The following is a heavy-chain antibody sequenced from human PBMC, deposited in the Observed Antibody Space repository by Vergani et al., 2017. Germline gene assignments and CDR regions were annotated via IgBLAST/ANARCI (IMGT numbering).Heavy chain of an antibody. CDR3: AKDARLYSSIYYHYRDV. Sequence: EEQLVESGGGFVQPGRSLRLSCAASGFNFEAYTMHWVRQVPGKGPEWVSGIVWSNDAVLYAASVKGRFTISRDNANNSLYLQMDSLRPEDTALYYCAKDARLYSSIYYHYRDVWCKGTTVTVSS. CDR1: GFNFEAYT. CDR2: IVWSNDAV. D-gene: IGHD6-13*01. V-gene: IGHV3-9*01. J-gene: IGHJ6*03.